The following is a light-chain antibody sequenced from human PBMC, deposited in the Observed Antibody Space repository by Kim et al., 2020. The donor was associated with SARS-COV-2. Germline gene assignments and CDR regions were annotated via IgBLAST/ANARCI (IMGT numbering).Light chain of an antibody. CDR3: QAWDSSTVV. Sequence: SVSPGQTARITCSGEKLGDKYACWYQQKPGQSPVLVIYQDSKRPSGIPERFSGSNSGNTATLTISGTQAMDEADYYCQAWDSSTVVFGGGTKLTVL. V-gene: IGLV3-1*01. CDR1: KLGDKY. J-gene: IGLJ2*01. CDR2: QDS.